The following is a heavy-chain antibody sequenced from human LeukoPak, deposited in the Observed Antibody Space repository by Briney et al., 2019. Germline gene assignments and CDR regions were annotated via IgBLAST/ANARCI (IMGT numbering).Heavy chain of an antibody. J-gene: IGHJ3*02. CDR1: GYTFTSYY. Sequence: ASVKVSCKASGYTFTSYYMHWVRQAPGQGLEWMGIINPSGGSTSYAQKFQGRVTMTRDMSTSTVYMELSSLRSEDTAVCYCARDWAYYYDSRALDAFDIWGQGTMVTVSS. D-gene: IGHD3-22*01. CDR3: ARDWAYYYDSRALDAFDI. CDR2: INPSGGST. V-gene: IGHV1-46*01.